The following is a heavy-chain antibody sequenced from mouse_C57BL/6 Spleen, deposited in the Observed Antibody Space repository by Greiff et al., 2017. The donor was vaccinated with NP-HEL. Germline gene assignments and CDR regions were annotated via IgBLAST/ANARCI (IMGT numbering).Heavy chain of an antibody. Sequence: QVQLKQSGPGILQSSQTLSLTCSFSGFSLSTSGMGVSWIRQPSGKGLEWLAHIYWDDDKRYNPSLKGRLTISKDTSRNQVFLKITSVDTADTATYYCAHYGSRDYAMDYWGQGTSVTVSS. CDR1: GFSLSTSGMG. CDR2: IYWDDDK. D-gene: IGHD1-1*01. V-gene: IGHV8-12*01. CDR3: AHYGSRDYAMDY. J-gene: IGHJ4*01.